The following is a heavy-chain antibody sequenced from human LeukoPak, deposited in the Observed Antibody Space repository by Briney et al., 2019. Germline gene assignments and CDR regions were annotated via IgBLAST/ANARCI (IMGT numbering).Heavy chain of an antibody. Sequence: GGSLRLSCAASGFTFSSYSMNWARQAPGKGLEWVSGISPSGGITYYADSVKGRFTISRDNAKNSLYLQMNSLRAEDTAVYYCAELGITMIGGVWGKGTTVTISS. CDR3: AELGITMIGGV. V-gene: IGHV3-48*04. D-gene: IGHD3-10*02. CDR2: ISPSGGIT. CDR1: GFTFSSYS. J-gene: IGHJ6*04.